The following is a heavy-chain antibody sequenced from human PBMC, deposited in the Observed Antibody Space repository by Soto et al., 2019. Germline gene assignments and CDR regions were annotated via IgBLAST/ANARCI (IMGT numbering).Heavy chain of an antibody. CDR1: GYTFTSYG. CDR3: ARTSYDSSGYYSPLDAFDI. CDR2: ISAYNGNT. Sequence: ASVKVSCKASGYTFTSYGISWVRQAPGQGLEWMGWISAYNGNTNYAQKLQGRVTMTTDTSTCTAYMELRSLRSDDTAVYYCARTSYDSSGYYSPLDAFDIWGQGTMVTVSS. J-gene: IGHJ3*02. D-gene: IGHD3-22*01. V-gene: IGHV1-18*01.